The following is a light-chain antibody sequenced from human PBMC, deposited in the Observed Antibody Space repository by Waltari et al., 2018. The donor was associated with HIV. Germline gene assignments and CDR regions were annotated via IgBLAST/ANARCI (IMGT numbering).Light chain of an antibody. CDR1: QGISSW. CDR2: AAS. CDR3: QHYDTFPYT. J-gene: IGKJ2*01. Sequence: DIQLTQSPSFLSASVGDRVTITCRASQGISSWLAWYQQKPGKAPKPLIYAASSLQTGVPSRFSGSGTGTHFTLTISSLQPEDFATYYCQHYDTFPYTFGQGTRLEIK. V-gene: IGKV1D-16*01.